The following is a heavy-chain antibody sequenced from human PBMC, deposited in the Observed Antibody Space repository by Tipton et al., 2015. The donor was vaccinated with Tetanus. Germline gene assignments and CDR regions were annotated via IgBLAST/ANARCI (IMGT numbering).Heavy chain of an antibody. CDR3: ARHSSSWYGRGFDY. CDR1: GGSISSYY. D-gene: IGHD6-13*01. V-gene: IGHV4-59*01. J-gene: IGHJ4*02. CDR2: IYYSGST. Sequence: LRLSCTVSGGSISSYYWSWIRQPPGKGLEWIGYIYYSGSTNYNPSLKSRVTISVDTSKNQFSLKLSSVTAADTAVYYCARHSSSWYGRGFDYWGQGTLVTVSS.